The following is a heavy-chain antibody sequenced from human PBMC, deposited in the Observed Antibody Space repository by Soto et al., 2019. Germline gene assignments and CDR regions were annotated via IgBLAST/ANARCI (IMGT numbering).Heavy chain of an antibody. CDR2: ISGSGDST. CDR3: ARGFDLQYGMDV. D-gene: IGHD3-10*01. J-gene: IGHJ6*02. V-gene: IGHV3-23*01. Sequence: GGSLRLSCAASGFTFSSYAMNWVRQDPRKGLECVSAISGSGDSTYYADSVKGRFTISRDNSKNTLYLQMNSLRVEDTAVYYCARGFDLQYGMDVWGQGTTVTVSS. CDR1: GFTFSSYA.